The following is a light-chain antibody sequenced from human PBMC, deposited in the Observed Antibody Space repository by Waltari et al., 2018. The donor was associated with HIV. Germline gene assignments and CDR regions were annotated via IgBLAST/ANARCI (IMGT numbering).Light chain of an antibody. CDR1: SSDIGSYS. CDR2: DTY. J-gene: IGLJ3*02. CDR3: ATWDNSLSIGV. V-gene: IGLV1-51*01. Sequence: QSVLTQPPSVSAAPGQKVTISCSGSSSDIGSYSVSWYQQFPGTAPRRLIFDTYKRPSGIPDRFSASKSGTSATLDITGLQTGDEADDYCATWDNSLSIGVFGGGTKLTVL.